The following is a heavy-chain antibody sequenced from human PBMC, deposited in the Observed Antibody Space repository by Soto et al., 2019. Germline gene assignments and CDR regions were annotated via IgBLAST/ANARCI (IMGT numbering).Heavy chain of an antibody. CDR1: GGSISSYY. D-gene: IGHD6-6*01. CDR2: IYTGGST. J-gene: IGHJ5*02. CDR3: ARDSTSRGWFDP. Sequence: SETLSLTCTVSGGSISSYYWSWIRQPAGKGLEWIGRIYTGGSTNYNPSLKSRVTMSVDTSKNQFSLKLSSVTAADTAVYYCARDSTSRGWFDPWGQGTLVTVSS. V-gene: IGHV4-4*07.